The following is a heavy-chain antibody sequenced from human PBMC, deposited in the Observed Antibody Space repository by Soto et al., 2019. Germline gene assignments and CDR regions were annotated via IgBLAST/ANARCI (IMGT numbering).Heavy chain of an antibody. V-gene: IGHV3-30*03. D-gene: IGHD3-3*01. J-gene: IGHJ6*02. CDR2: ISYDGSNK. Sequence: PGGSLRLSCAASGFAFSSYGMNWVRQAPGKGLEWVAVISYDGSNKYYADSVKGRFTISRDNSKNTLYLQMNSLRAEDTAVYYCARRITIFGVARDYGMDVWGQGTTVTVSS. CDR1: GFAFSSYG. CDR3: ARRITIFGVARDYGMDV.